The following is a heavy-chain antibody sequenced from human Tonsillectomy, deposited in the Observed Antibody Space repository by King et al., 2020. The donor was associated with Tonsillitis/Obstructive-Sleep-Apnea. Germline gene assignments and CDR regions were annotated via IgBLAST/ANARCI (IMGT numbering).Heavy chain of an antibody. D-gene: IGHD6-13*01. CDR3: ARVRAAAGIGY. Sequence: VQLQQWGAGLLKPSETLSLTCAVYGGSFSGYYWSWIRQPPGKGLEWIGEINHSGSTNYNPSLKSRVTISVDTSKNQFSLKLSSVTAADTAVYYCARVRAAAGIGYWGQGTLVPVSS. CDR1: GGSFSGYY. J-gene: IGHJ4*02. V-gene: IGHV4-34*01. CDR2: INHSGST.